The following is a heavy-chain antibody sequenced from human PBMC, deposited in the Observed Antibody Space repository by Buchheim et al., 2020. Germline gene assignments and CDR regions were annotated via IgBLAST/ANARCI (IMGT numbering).Heavy chain of an antibody. CDR2: INPNSGGT. D-gene: IGHD3-10*01. CDR1: GYTFTGYY. J-gene: IGHJ4*02. Sequence: QVQLVQSGAEVKKPGASVKVSCKASGYTFTGYYMHWVRQAPGQGLEWMGWINPNSGGTNYAQKFQGRVTMTRDTSISPAYMELSRLRSDNTAVYYCSRGFGITMVRGVAPTFDYWGQGTL. V-gene: IGHV1-2*02. CDR3: SRGFGITMVRGVAPTFDY.